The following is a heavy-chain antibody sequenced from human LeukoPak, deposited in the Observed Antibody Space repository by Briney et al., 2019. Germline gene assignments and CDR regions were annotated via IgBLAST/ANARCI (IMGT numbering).Heavy chain of an antibody. CDR2: INWNGGST. J-gene: IGHJ6*03. D-gene: IGHD6-19*01. V-gene: IGHV3-20*04. CDR1: GFTFDDYG. Sequence: GSLRLSCAASGFTFDDYGMSWVRQAPGKGLEWVSGINWNGGSTGYADSVKGRFTISRDNAKNSLYLQMNSLRAEDTALYYCAREYSSGWPTYYYYYMDVWGKGTTVTVSS. CDR3: AREYSSGWPTYYYYYMDV.